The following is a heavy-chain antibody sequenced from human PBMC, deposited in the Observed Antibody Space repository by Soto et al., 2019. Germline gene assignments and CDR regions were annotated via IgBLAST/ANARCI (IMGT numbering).Heavy chain of an antibody. V-gene: IGHV3-21*01. Sequence: GGSLRLSCAASGFTFSSYSMNWVRQAPGKGLEWVSSISSSSYIYYADSVKGRFTISRDNAKNSLYLQMNSLRAEDTAVYYCARDPTGNTYYDFWSGYYSWFDPWGQGTLVTVSS. CDR1: GFTFSSYS. CDR2: ISSSSYI. CDR3: ARDPTGNTYYDFWSGYYSWFDP. J-gene: IGHJ5*02. D-gene: IGHD3-3*01.